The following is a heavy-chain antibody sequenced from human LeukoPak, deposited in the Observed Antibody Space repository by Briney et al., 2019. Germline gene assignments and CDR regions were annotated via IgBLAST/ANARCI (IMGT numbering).Heavy chain of an antibody. CDR2: TYYRSKWYN. Sequence: SQTLSLTCAISGDSVSSNSAAWSWIRQSPSRGLEWLGRTYYRSKWYNDYAVSVKGRITINPDTSKNQFSLQLNSVTPEDTAVYYCTRNRGADDYWGQGPWSPSPQ. V-gene: IGHV6-1*01. J-gene: IGHJ4*02. D-gene: IGHD1-26*01. CDR3: TRNRGADDY. CDR1: GDSVSSNSAA.